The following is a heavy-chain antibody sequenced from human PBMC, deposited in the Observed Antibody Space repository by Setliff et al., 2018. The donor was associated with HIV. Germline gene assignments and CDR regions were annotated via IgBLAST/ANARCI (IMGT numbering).Heavy chain of an antibody. Sequence: SETLSLTCTVSGGSISSSSYYWGWIRQPPGKGLEWIGSIYYSGSTYYNPSLKSRVTISVDTSKNQFSLKLSSVTAADTAVYYCVTSSSWSSRLNFWGQGMLVTVSS. CDR1: GGSISSSSYY. CDR2: IYYSGST. J-gene: IGHJ4*02. CDR3: VTSSSWSSRLNF. D-gene: IGHD6-13*01. V-gene: IGHV4-39*01.